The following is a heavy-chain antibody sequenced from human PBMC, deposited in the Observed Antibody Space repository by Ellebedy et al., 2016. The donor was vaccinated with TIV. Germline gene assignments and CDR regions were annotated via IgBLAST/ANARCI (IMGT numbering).Heavy chain of an antibody. CDR3: AKGSSSGFTYDRVGFEY. J-gene: IGHJ4*02. V-gene: IGHV3-23*01. D-gene: IGHD3-22*01. Sequence: GESLKISCAASGFTFSSFAMHWVRQAPGKGLEWLSVISSDGSNTYHADSVKGRFTITRDNSKNTLYLQMNRLRTEETAVYFCAKGSSSGFTYDRVGFEYWGQGALATVSS. CDR1: GFTFSSFA. CDR2: ISSDGSNT.